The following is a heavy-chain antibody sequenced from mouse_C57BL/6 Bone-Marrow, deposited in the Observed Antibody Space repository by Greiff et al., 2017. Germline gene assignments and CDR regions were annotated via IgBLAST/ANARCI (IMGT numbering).Heavy chain of an antibody. CDR3: ASDYSNYEWYFDV. J-gene: IGHJ1*03. CDR2: IYPGSGST. V-gene: IGHV1-55*01. CDR1: GYTFTSYW. D-gene: IGHD2-5*01. Sequence: QVQLQQPGAELVKPGASVKMSCKASGYTFTSYWITWVKQRPGQGLEWIGDIYPGSGSTNYNEKFKSKATLTVDTSSSTAYMQLSSLKSEDSAVYYCASDYSNYEWYFDVWGTGTTVTVSS.